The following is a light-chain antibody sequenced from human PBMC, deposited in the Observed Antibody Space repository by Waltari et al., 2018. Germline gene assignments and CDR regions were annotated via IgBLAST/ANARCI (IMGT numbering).Light chain of an antibody. CDR2: KAS. CDR3: QQYNTYSGT. V-gene: IGKV1-5*03. CDR1: QSISEY. J-gene: IGKJ1*01. Sequence: DIQMTQSPSTMSASVGDRVTITYRASQSISEYLAWYQQKPGKAPKLLIYKASSLESGVSSRFSGSGSGTEFTLTISSLQPDDFATYYCQQYNTYSGTFGRGTTVDVK.